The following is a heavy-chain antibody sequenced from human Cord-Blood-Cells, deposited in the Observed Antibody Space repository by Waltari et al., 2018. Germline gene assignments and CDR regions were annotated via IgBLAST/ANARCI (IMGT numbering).Heavy chain of an antibody. Sequence: QVQLVQSGAEVKKPGASVKVSCKVSGYTLTELPMHWVRQAPGKGLEWMGGYDPEDGETIYAQKFQGRVTMTEDTSTDTAYMELSSLRSEDTAVYYCATDGDSSGYYIFDYWGQGTLVTVSS. V-gene: IGHV1-24*01. CDR2: YDPEDGET. CDR1: GYTLTELP. CDR3: ATDGDSSGYYIFDY. D-gene: IGHD3-22*01. J-gene: IGHJ4*02.